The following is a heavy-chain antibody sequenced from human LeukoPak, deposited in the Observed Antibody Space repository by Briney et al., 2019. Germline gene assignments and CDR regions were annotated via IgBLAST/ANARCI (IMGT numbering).Heavy chain of an antibody. CDR3: ARSSNYDSSGYYYVRWFDP. Sequence: ASVKVSCKASGYTFTGYYMHWVRQAPGQGLEWMGRINPNSGGTNYAQKFQGRVTMTRDTSISTAYMELSRLRSDDTAVYYCARSSNYDSSGYYYVRWFDPWGQGTLATVSS. V-gene: IGHV1-2*06. J-gene: IGHJ5*02. D-gene: IGHD3-22*01. CDR1: GYTFTGYY. CDR2: INPNSGGT.